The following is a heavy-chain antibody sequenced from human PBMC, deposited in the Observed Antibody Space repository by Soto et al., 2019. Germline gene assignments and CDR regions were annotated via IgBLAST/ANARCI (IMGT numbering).Heavy chain of an antibody. V-gene: IGHV4-59*12. CDR1: GGSISSYY. D-gene: IGHD2-15*01. J-gene: IGHJ4*02. CDR3: GRDIPIVVVVAATDKLDY. Sequence: SETLSLTCSVSGGSISSYYWSWIRQPPGKGLEWIGYIYYSGSTNYNPSLKSRVTISVDTSKNQFSLKLSPVTAADTAVYYCGRDIPIVVVVAATDKLDYWGQGTLVTVSS. CDR2: IYYSGST.